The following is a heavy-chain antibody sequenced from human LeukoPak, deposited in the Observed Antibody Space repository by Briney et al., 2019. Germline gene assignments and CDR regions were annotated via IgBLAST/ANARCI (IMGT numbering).Heavy chain of an antibody. CDR3: ARGYCSDDICPVFPS. Sequence: PSETLSLTCSVSGASVTSYYWNWVRQRPGKGLEWIGYISYNERMDYGPTLKSRVTMSLDTSKNQSSLKLTSVTAADTGVYYCARGYCSDDICPVFPSWGQGTLVTVSS. D-gene: IGHD2-15*01. CDR1: GASVTSYY. V-gene: IGHV4-59*02. CDR2: ISYNERM. J-gene: IGHJ5*02.